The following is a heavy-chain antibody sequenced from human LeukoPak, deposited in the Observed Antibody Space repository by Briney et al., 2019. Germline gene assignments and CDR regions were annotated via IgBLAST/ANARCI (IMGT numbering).Heavy chain of an antibody. Sequence: PGGSLRLSCAASGFTFSSYWMHWVRQAPGKGLVWVSRINSDGSSTSYADSVKGRFTISRDNSKNTLFLQMNSLRAEDTAVYYCAKSTEGRLYTAALKGRYYYGMDVWGQGTTVTVSS. CDR1: GFTFSSYW. CDR3: AKSTEGRLYTAALKGRYYYGMDV. V-gene: IGHV3-74*01. D-gene: IGHD2-2*01. J-gene: IGHJ6*02. CDR2: INSDGSST.